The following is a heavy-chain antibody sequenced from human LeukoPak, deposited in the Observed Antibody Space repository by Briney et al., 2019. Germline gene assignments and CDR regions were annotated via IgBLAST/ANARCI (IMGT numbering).Heavy chain of an antibody. V-gene: IGHV4-34*01. J-gene: IGHJ1*01. D-gene: IGHD2-8*01. CDR1: GGSFSGYY. CDR3: ASECSYCTNGVCYPQYFQH. Sequence: PSETLSLTCAVYGGSFSGYYWSWIRQPPGKGLEWIGEINHSGSTNYNPSLKSRVTISVDTSKNQFSLKLSSVTAADTAVYYCASECSYCTNGVCYPQYFQHWGQGTLVTVSS. CDR2: INHSGST.